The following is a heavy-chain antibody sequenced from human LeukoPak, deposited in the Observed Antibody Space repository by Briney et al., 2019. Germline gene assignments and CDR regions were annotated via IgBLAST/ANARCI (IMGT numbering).Heavy chain of an antibody. CDR1: GXSFSSYW. D-gene: IGHD1-1*01. V-gene: IGHV3-74*01. Sequence: PGGPLRLSWAASGXSFSSYWMHWVRQAPGKGLVWVSRINIDGSTTTYADSVKGRFTISRDNAKNTLSLQMNSLRADDTAVYYCISDHTGHDDYWGQGTLVTVSS. CDR2: INIDGSTT. CDR3: ISDHTGHDDY. J-gene: IGHJ4*02.